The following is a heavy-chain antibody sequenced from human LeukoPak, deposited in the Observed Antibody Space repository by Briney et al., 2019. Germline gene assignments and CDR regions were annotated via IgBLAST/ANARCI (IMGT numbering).Heavy chain of an antibody. CDR1: ANTFTDFY. J-gene: IGHJ2*01. CDR2: FNPAGGRT. V-gene: IGHV1-46*01. Sequence: ASVKVSCKASANTFTDFYMHWVRQAPGQGLEWMGIFNPAGGRTSFAQKFQGRVTITRDTSTNTLYMELSSLRSEDTAVYYCARDQAAITTPLAWSFALWGRGTLVTVSS. D-gene: IGHD1-14*01. CDR3: ARDQAAITTPLAWSFAL.